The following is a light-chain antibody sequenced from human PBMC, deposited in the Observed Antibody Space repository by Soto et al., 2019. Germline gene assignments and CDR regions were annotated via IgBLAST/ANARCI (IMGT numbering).Light chain of an antibody. CDR1: QSVSSD. CDR2: GAS. J-gene: IGKJ4*01. Sequence: EIVLTQSPGTLSLSPGERATLSCRASQSVSSDLAWFQQKPGQAPRLLIYGASTWASGVPARFSGSGSGTDFTLTINTLQPEDVATYYCQKYNGGPLTFGGGTKVDI. CDR3: QKYNGGPLT. V-gene: IGKV3-15*01.